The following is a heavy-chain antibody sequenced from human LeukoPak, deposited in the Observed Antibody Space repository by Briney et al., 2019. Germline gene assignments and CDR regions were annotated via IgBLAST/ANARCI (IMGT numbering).Heavy chain of an antibody. D-gene: IGHD1-26*01. CDR1: GGSFSGYY. Sequence: KPSETLSLTCAVYGGSFSGYYWSWIRQPPGKGLEWIGEINHSGSTNYNPSLKSRVTISVDTSKNQFSLKLSSVTAADTAVYYCARDLGSWELLQVSWYFDLWGRGTLVTVSS. J-gene: IGHJ2*01. V-gene: IGHV4-34*01. CDR3: ARDLGSWELLQVSWYFDL. CDR2: INHSGST.